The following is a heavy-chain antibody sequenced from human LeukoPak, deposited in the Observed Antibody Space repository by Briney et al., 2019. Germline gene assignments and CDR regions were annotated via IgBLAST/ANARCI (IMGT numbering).Heavy chain of an antibody. CDR1: GGSISSSSYY. V-gene: IGHV4-39*01. CDR2: IYYSGST. Sequence: SETLSLTCTVSGGSISSSSYYWGWIRQPPGKGLEWIGSIYYSGSTYYNPSHKSRVTITVDTSKNQFSLKLSSVTAADTAMYYCARLKSSSGYFFDYWGQGTLVTVSS. D-gene: IGHD3-22*01. CDR3: ARLKSSSGYFFDY. J-gene: IGHJ4*02.